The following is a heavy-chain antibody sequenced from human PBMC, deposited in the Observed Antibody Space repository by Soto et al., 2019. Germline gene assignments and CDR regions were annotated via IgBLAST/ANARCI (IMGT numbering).Heavy chain of an antibody. CDR1: GFTFTRYS. V-gene: IGHV3-21*06. CDR2: ISSTTNYI. CDR3: SRESEDLTSTFDY. Sequence: GGSLRLSCAASGFTFTRYSMNWVRQAPGKGLEWVSSISSTTNYIYYGDSMKGRFTISRDNSKNSLYLEMNSLRAEDTAVYYCSRESEDLTSTFDYWGQGTLVTVSS. J-gene: IGHJ4*02.